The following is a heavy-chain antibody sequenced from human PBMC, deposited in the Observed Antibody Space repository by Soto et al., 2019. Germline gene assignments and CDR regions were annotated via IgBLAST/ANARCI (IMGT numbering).Heavy chain of an antibody. J-gene: IGHJ6*02. CDR3: ARGDATKIVVTTYYAMDV. D-gene: IGHD4-17*01. CDR1: GGSLSNYG. CDR2: IIPVFGTA. Sequence: GASVKVSCKASGGSLSNYGISWVQQAPGQGLEWMGGIIPVFGTANYAQKFQGRVTITADESTNIVYMDVTSLRSEDTAVYYCARGDATKIVVTTYYAMDVWGQGTTVTVSS. V-gene: IGHV1-69*13.